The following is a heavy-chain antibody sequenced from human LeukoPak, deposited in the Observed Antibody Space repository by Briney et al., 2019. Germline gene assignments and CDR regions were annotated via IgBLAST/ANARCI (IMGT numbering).Heavy chain of an antibody. J-gene: IGHJ3*02. Sequence: SETLSLTCTVSGGSISSYYWSWLRQPPGKGLEGIGYIYYSGSTNYNPSLTSRVTISVDTSKNQFSLKLSSVTAADTAVYYCARVRFLEWLPDAFDIWGQGTMVTVSS. CDR1: GGSISSYY. CDR2: IYYSGST. V-gene: IGHV4-59*01. CDR3: ARVRFLEWLPDAFDI. D-gene: IGHD3-3*01.